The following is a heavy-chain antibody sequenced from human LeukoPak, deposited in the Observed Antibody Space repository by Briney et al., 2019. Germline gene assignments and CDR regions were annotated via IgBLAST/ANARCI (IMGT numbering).Heavy chain of an antibody. CDR2: IYNSGST. J-gene: IGHJ4*02. D-gene: IGHD3-9*01. Sequence: SETLSLTCTVSGGSISSYYWSWIRQPPGKGLEWIGYIYNSGSTNYNPSLKSRVTISVDTSKNQVSLKLRSVTAADTAVYYCARAAVRYFTLWLTYWGQGTLVTVSS. CDR1: GGSISSYY. CDR3: ARAAVRYFTLWLTY. V-gene: IGHV4-59*01.